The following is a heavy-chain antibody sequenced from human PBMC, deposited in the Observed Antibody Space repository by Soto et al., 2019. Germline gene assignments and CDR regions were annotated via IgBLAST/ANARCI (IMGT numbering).Heavy chain of an antibody. CDR2: ISAYNGNT. CDR1: GYTFSSYG. CDR3: ARDVGYSSTGDY. Sequence: QVQLVQSGAVVRKPGASVKVSCKASGYTFSSYGISWVRQAPGQGLEWMGWISAYNGNTNYAQKLQGRVTMTTDTYTSTDYMELRSLRSDDTAVYYCARDVGYSSTGDYWGQGTLVTVSS. V-gene: IGHV1-18*01. D-gene: IGHD2-2*03. J-gene: IGHJ4*02.